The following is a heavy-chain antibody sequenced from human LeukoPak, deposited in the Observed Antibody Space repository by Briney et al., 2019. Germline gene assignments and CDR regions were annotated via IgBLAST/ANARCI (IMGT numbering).Heavy chain of an antibody. V-gene: IGHV3-43*02. Sequence: GGSLRLSCAAAGFTFDDYAMHWVRQAPGKCMEWVCLILRNGGSTYYADSVKGRFTISRDNSKNSLYLQMNSLRTEDTALYYCAKDSRFYYDSSGYLGYWGQGTLVTVSS. D-gene: IGHD3-22*01. J-gene: IGHJ4*02. CDR1: GFTFDDYA. CDR3: AKDSRFYYDSSGYLGY. CDR2: ILRNGGST.